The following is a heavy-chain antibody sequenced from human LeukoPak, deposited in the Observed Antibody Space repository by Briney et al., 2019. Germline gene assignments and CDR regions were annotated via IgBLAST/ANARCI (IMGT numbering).Heavy chain of an antibody. J-gene: IGHJ5*02. CDR2: ISSSSSHI. CDR1: GFTFSSYS. Sequence: GGSLRLSCAASGFTFSSYSMNWVRQAPGKGLEWVSSISSSSSHIYYADSVKGRFTISRDNAKNSLYLKMNSLRAEDTAVYYCARDSGSSWYKNWFDPWGQGTLVTVSS. V-gene: IGHV3-21*01. CDR3: ARDSGSSWYKNWFDP. D-gene: IGHD6-13*01.